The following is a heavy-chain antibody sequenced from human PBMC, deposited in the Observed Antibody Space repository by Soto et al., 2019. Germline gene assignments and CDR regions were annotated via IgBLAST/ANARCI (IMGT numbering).Heavy chain of an antibody. V-gene: IGHV3-48*03. Sequence: PGGSLRLSCSASGFAFSTYEMNWVRQAPGKGLEWVSYISSTGNTIYYVDSVKGRFTISRNNAKNSLYLQMNSLRVEDTAIYYCARDGVALLDGAMDVWGQGTTVTVSS. J-gene: IGHJ6*02. CDR1: GFAFSTYE. CDR2: ISSTGNTI. CDR3: ARDGVALLDGAMDV. D-gene: IGHD3-3*02.